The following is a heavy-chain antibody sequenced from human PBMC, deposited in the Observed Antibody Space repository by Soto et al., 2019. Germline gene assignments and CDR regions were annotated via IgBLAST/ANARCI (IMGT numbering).Heavy chain of an antibody. V-gene: IGHV3-33*01. J-gene: IGHJ4*02. CDR1: GFTFSSYG. Sequence: GGSLRLSCAASGFTFSSYGMHWVRQAPGKGLEWVAVIWYDGSNKYYADSVKGRFTISRDNSKNTLYLQMNSLRAEDTAVYYCARTQEGESSYFDYWGQGTLVTVSS. CDR3: ARTQEGESSYFDY. CDR2: IWYDGSNK. D-gene: IGHD3-16*01.